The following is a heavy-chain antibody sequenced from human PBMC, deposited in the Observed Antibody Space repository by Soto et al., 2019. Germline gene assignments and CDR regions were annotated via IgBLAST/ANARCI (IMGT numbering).Heavy chain of an antibody. V-gene: IGHV1-69*06. CDR1: GGTFSSYA. Sequence: GASVKVSCKASGGTFSSYAISWVRQAPGQGLEWMGGIIPIFGTANYAQKFQGRVTITADKSTSTAYMELSSLRSEDTAVYYCAGEPRVLAAAGPAFDIWGQGTMVTVSS. J-gene: IGHJ3*02. D-gene: IGHD6-13*01. CDR2: IIPIFGTA. CDR3: AGEPRVLAAAGPAFDI.